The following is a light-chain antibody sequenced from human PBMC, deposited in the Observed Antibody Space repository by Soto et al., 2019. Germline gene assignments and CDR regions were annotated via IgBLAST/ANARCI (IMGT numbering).Light chain of an antibody. CDR3: QQYQTSPPSYT. CDR1: QSLTSDY. V-gene: IGKV3-20*01. CDR2: GAS. Sequence: EIVLTQSPGTLSLSPGERATLSCRASQSLTSDYLAWYQQKPGQAPRLLIYGASSRAAGIPDRFSGRGSGTDFTLTISRLEPEDVDVNYCQQYQTSPPSYTFGQGTKLEI. J-gene: IGKJ2*01.